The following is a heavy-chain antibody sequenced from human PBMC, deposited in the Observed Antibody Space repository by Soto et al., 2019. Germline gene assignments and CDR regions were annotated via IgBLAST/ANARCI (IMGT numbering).Heavy chain of an antibody. V-gene: IGHV1-8*01. CDR1: GYTFTSYD. Sequence: ASVKVSCKASGYTFTSYDINWVRQATGQGLEWMGWMNPNSGNTGYAQKFQGRVTMTTDTSTSTAYMELRSLRSDDTAVYYCARASYYDILTGYYVPDYYYGMGVWGQGTTVTVSS. J-gene: IGHJ6*02. D-gene: IGHD3-9*01. CDR2: MNPNSGNT. CDR3: ARASYYDILTGYYVPDYYYGMGV.